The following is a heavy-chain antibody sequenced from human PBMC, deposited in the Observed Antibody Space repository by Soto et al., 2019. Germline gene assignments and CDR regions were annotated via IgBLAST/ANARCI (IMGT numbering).Heavy chain of an antibody. Sequence: QVQLVESGGGVVQPGRSLRLSCAASGFTFSSYGMHWVRQAPGKGLEWVAVIWYDGSNKYYADSVKGRFTISRDNSKNTLYLQMNSLRAEDTAVYYCGRIGTPLSYYYYYGMDVWGQGTTVTVSS. D-gene: IGHD1-1*01. CDR1: GFTFSSYG. J-gene: IGHJ6*02. CDR2: IWYDGSNK. CDR3: GRIGTPLSYYYYYGMDV. V-gene: IGHV3-33*01.